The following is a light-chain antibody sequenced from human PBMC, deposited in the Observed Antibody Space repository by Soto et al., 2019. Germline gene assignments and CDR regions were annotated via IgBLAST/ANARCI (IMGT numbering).Light chain of an antibody. Sequence: DIVMTQYPATLSVSPGESATLSCRASQSISSELAWYQQKPGQPPRLLISGASTRATGVPARFTGSGSGSDFTLTISGLQSEDFAGYYCQQGHNCPLTFGQGTMLEI. V-gene: IGKV3-15*01. J-gene: IGKJ2*01. CDR1: QSISSE. CDR3: QQGHNCPLT. CDR2: GAS.